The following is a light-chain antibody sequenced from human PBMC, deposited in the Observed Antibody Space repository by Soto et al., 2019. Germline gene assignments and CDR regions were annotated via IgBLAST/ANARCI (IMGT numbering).Light chain of an antibody. CDR1: SGYVGTYSL. CDR2: EGH. V-gene: IGLV2-23*01. CDR3: CLYVGATTYV. Sequence: QSALAQPYSLSVSPGQPITISCTGASGYVGTYSLVSWYQQHPGKAPKVVIYEGHKRPSGVPDRFSGSTSVNTASLTISGLQTDDEADYYCCLYVGATTYVFGTGTKVTVL. J-gene: IGLJ1*01.